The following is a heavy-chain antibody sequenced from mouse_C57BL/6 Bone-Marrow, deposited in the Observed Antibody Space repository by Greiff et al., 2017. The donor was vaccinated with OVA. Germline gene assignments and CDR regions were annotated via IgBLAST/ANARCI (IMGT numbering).Heavy chain of an antibody. Sequence: VQLQQSGAELVKPGASVKLSCTASGFNITDYYMHWVKQRTEQGLEWIGRIDPEAGETKYAPKFQGKATITADTSSNTAYLQLSSLTSEDTAVYYCARRGGQARFDYWGQGTTLTVSS. J-gene: IGHJ2*01. CDR3: ARRGGQARFDY. V-gene: IGHV14-2*01. CDR1: GFNITDYY. CDR2: IDPEAGET. D-gene: IGHD3-2*02.